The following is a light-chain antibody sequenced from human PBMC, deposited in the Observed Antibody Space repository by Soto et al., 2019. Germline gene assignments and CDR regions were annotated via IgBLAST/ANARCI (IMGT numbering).Light chain of an antibody. CDR2: EVS. CDR1: TCDVGGYDY. J-gene: IGLJ2*01. CDR3: SSYAGSNNLVV. V-gene: IGLV2-8*01. Sequence: QSALTQPPSASGSPGQSVTISCTGTTCDVGGYDYVSWYQQHPGKAPKLMIYEVSKRPSGVPDRFSGSKSGSTASLTVSGLQAEDEADYYCSSYAGSNNLVVFGGGTKLTVL.